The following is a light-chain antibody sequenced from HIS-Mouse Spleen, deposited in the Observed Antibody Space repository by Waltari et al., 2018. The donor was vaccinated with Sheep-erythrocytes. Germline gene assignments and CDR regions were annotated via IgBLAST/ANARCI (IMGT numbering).Light chain of an antibody. V-gene: IGKV3-20*01. CDR1: QSVSSSY. CDR3: QQYGSSPFT. CDR2: GAS. Sequence: EIVLTQSPGTLSLSPGERATLSCRASQSVSSSYLAWYQQKPGQAPRLLIDGASSRATGIPGRFSGSGSGTDFTLTISRLEPEDLAVYYCQQYGSSPFTFGPGTKVDIK. J-gene: IGKJ3*01.